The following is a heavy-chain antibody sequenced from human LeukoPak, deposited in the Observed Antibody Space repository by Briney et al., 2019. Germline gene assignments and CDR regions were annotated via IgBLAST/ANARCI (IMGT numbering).Heavy chain of an antibody. CDR3: ARDQGRDNSGWYPYHDF. D-gene: IGHD6-19*01. V-gene: IGHV1-2*02. CDR1: GYTFTGYY. J-gene: IGHJ4*02. CDR2: INPNSGDT. Sequence: GASVKVSCKGSGYTFTGYYIHWVRQAPGQGLEWMGWINPNSGDTIYAQKFRGRVTMTRDTSISTAYMDLSSLISDDTAVYYCARDQGRDNSGWYPYHDFWGQGTLVTVSS.